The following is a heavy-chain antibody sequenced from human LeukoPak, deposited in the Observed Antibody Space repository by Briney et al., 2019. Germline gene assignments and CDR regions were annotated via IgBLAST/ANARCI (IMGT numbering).Heavy chain of an antibody. CDR1: GFTFSYYG. Sequence: PGGSLRLSCAASGFTFSYYGMHRVRQAPGKGLEGVAFIRYTASDKYYADSVKGRFTISRDNSKNTLYVQMKSLRAEDTAVYYCAKDFVVVPGNVNYFDYWGQGALVTVSS. V-gene: IGHV3-30*02. CDR2: IRYTASDK. CDR3: AKDFVVVPGNVNYFDY. J-gene: IGHJ4*02. D-gene: IGHD2-21*02.